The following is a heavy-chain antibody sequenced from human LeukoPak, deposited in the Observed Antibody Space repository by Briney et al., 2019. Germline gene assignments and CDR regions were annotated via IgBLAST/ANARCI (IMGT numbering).Heavy chain of an antibody. Sequence: SVEVSCKASGGTFSSYAISWVRQAPGQGLEWMGGIIPIFGTANYAQKFQGRVTITADESTSTAYMELSSLRSEDTAVYYCARRGYSNYDSRNYFDYWGQGTLVTVSS. D-gene: IGHD4-11*01. CDR1: GGTFSSYA. V-gene: IGHV1-69*13. CDR3: ARRGYSNYDSRNYFDY. J-gene: IGHJ4*02. CDR2: IIPIFGTA.